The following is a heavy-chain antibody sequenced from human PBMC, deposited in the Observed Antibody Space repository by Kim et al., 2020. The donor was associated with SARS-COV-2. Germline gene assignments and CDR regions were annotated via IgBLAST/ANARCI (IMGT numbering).Heavy chain of an antibody. CDR3: ARILVAAAGNWFDP. CDR1: GGSISSYY. J-gene: IGHJ5*02. Sequence: SETLSLTCTVSGGSISSYYWSWIRQPPGKGLEWIGYIYYSGSTNYNPSLKSRVTISADTSKNQFSLKLSSVTAADTAVYYCARILVAAAGNWFDPWGQGTLVTVSS. CDR2: IYYSGST. V-gene: IGHV4-59*01. D-gene: IGHD6-13*01.